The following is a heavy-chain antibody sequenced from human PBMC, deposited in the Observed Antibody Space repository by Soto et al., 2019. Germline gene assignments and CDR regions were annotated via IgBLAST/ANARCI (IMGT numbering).Heavy chain of an antibody. J-gene: IGHJ4*02. CDR3: VRAIARISDFRGLDY. CDR2: IYYSGST. CDR1: GGSISSGGYY. D-gene: IGHD3-3*01. Sequence: PSETLSLTCTVSGGSISSGGYYWSWIRQHPGKGLEWIGYIYYSGSTYYNPSLKSRVTISVDTSKNHFSLQLSSVTAADTAVYYCVRAIARISDFRGLDYWGQGTLVTVYS. V-gene: IGHV4-31*03.